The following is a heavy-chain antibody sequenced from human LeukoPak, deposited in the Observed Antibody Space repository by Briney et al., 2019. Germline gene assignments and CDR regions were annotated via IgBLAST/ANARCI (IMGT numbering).Heavy chain of an antibody. D-gene: IGHD4-17*01. CDR2: MNPNSGGT. J-gene: IGHJ4*02. V-gene: IGHV1-2*02. Sequence: ASVKVSCKASGYTFTTYDINWVRQATGQGLEWMGWMNPNSGGTNYARKFQGRVTMTRDTSISTAYMEPSRLRSDDTAVYYCARVPSTVTTTGYFDYWGQGTLVTVSS. CDR3: ARVPSTVTTTGYFDY. CDR1: GYTFTTYD.